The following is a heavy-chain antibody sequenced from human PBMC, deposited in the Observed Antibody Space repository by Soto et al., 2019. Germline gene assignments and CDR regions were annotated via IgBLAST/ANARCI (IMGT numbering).Heavy chain of an antibody. CDR3: ARVIAVAGKIHYYYYGMDV. D-gene: IGHD6-19*01. CDR2: ISAYNGNT. V-gene: IGHV1-18*01. CDR1: GGTFGSYG. Sequence: ASVKVSCKASGGTFGSYGISWVRQAPGQGLEWMGWISAYNGNTNYAQKLQGRVTMTTDTSTSTAYMELRSLRSDDTAVYYCARVIAVAGKIHYYYYGMDVWGQGTTVTVSS. J-gene: IGHJ6*02.